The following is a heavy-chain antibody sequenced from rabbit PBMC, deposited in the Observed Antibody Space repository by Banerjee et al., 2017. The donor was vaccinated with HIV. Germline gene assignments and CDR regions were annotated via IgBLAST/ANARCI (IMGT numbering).Heavy chain of an antibody. CDR2: IYTGNGDT. CDR1: GFSFSSKYD. CDR3: ARDLDGVIGWNFGW. D-gene: IGHD1-1*01. J-gene: IGHJ4*01. V-gene: IGHV1S47*01. Sequence: QEQLVESGGGLVQPEGSLTLTCTASGFSFSSKYDMCWVRQAPGKGLEWIGYIYTGNGDTGYASWVNGRFTITRSTSLNTVTLQLNSLTAADTATYFCARDLDGVIGWNFGWWGPGTLVTVS.